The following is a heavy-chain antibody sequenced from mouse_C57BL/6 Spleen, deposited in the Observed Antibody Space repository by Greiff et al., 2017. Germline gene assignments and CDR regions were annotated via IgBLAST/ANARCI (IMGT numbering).Heavy chain of an antibody. J-gene: IGHJ3*01. CDR3: AREPAQAIPY. CDR2: ISDDGSN. CDR1: GYSITSGYF. V-gene: IGHV3-6*01. Sequence: EVQLQESGPGLVKPSQSLSLTCSVTGYSITSGYFWYLLRPFPANQLECLGYISDDGSNNYNPSLKKRISITRDTSKNQFFLKLNPVTTEDTATYYCAREPAQAIPYWGQGTLVTVSA. D-gene: IGHD3-2*02.